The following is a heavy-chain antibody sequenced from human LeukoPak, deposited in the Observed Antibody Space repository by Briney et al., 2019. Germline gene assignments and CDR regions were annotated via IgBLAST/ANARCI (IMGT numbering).Heavy chain of an antibody. CDR2: ISAYNGNT. CDR1: GYTFTSYG. J-gene: IGHJ4*02. CDR3: ARDRSGWCLRYFDY. V-gene: IGHV1-18*01. Sequence: ASVKVSCKASGYTFTSYGISWVRQAPGQGLEWMGWISAYNGNTNYAQKLQDRVTMTTDTSTSTAYMELRSLRSDDTAVYYCARDRSGWCLRYFDYWGQGTLVTVSS. D-gene: IGHD6-19*01.